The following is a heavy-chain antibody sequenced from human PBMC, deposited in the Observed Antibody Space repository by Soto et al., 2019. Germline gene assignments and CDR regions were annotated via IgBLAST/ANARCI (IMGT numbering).Heavy chain of an antibody. D-gene: IGHD4-17*01. J-gene: IGHJ5*02. CDR1: GGSISSYY. CDR3: ARGKRLGYGDYETYNWFDP. CDR2: VHYSGST. V-gene: IGHV4-59*01. Sequence: SETLSLTCTVSGGSISSYYWSWIRQPPGQGLEWIGYVHYSGSTNYNPSLKSRVTISVDTSKNQFSLKLSSVTAADTAVYYCARGKRLGYGDYETYNWFDPWGQGTLVTVSS.